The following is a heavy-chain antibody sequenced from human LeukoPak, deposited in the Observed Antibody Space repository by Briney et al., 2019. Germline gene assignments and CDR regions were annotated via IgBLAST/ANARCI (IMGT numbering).Heavy chain of an antibody. V-gene: IGHV3-23*01. D-gene: IGHD4-17*01. CDR2: LSGGGGST. J-gene: IGHJ6*02. CDR1: GFTFSSYA. CDR3: AMTTVTASYYYGLDV. Sequence: PGGSLRLSCAASGFTFSSYALTWVRQAPGKGLEWVSALSGGGGSTYYADSVKGRFTISRDNSKNKLYLQMNSLRAEDTAVYYCAMTTVTASYYYGLDVWGQGTTVTVSS.